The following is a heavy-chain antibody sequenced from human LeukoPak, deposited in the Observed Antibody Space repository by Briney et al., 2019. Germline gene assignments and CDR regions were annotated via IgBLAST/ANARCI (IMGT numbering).Heavy chain of an antibody. V-gene: IGHV1-18*04. J-gene: IGHJ4*02. Sequence: ASVKVSCKASGYTFTGYYMHWVRQAPGQGLEWMGWISAYNGNTNYAQKLQGRVTMTTDTSTSTAYMELRSLRSDDTAVYYCARGGYSYGHYYFDYWGQGTLVTVSS. CDR3: ARGGYSYGHYYFDY. CDR2: ISAYNGNT. D-gene: IGHD5-18*01. CDR1: GYTFTGYY.